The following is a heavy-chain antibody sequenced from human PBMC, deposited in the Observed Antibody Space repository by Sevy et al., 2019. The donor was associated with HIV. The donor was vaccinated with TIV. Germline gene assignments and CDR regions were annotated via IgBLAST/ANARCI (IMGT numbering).Heavy chain of an antibody. CDR1: GFTFSAYW. CDR3: ARDNATVSRRGLRYYYYGTDV. J-gene: IGHJ6*02. D-gene: IGHD2-2*01. V-gene: IGHV3-7*01. Sequence: GGSLRLSCAASGFTFSAYWMSWFRQAPGKGLEWVANINEDGTEKFYVDSVKGRFTMSRDNAKNSLYLQMNSLRAEDAAVYYCARDNATVSRRGLRYYYYGTDVWGQGTTVTVSS. CDR2: INEDGTEK.